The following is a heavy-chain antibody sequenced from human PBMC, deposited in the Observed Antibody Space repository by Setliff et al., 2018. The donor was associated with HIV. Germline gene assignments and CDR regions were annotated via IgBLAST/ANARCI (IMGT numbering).Heavy chain of an antibody. D-gene: IGHD3-3*01. CDR1: GYSFTTSW. J-gene: IGHJ3*02. Sequence: GESLKISCKGSGYSFTTSWISWVRQMPGKGLEWMGRIDPSDSYTNYSPSFQGHVTISVDRSITTAYVQWRSLKASDTAMYYCARHGVHPGAQWAFDIWVQGTMVTVSS. CDR3: ARHGVHPGAQWAFDI. CDR2: IDPSDSYT. V-gene: IGHV5-10-1*01.